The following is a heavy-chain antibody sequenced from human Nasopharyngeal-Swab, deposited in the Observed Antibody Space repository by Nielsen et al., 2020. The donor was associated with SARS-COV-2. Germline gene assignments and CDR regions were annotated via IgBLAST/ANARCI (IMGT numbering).Heavy chain of an antibody. CDR3: ARRGRCSGSSCDMDV. V-gene: IGHV1-46*02. CDR2: INPGSGGT. J-gene: IGHJ6*02. CDR1: GYTFNNYY. Sequence: ASVKVSCKASGYTFNNYYIHWVRQAPGQRLEWMGMINPGSGGTNYAQKFQGRVTMTRETSTSTVFMDLSSLRSEDTAVYYCARRGRCSGSSCDMDVWGQGTTVTVSS. D-gene: IGHD2-2*01.